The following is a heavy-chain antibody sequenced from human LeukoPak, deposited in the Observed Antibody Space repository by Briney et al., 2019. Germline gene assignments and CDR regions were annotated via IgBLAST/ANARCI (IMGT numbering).Heavy chain of an antibody. D-gene: IGHD3-10*01. J-gene: IGHJ6*02. CDR3: AREFRGYGMDV. CDR2: ISYDGSNK. V-gene: IGHV3-30-3*01. Sequence: GGSLRLSCAASGFTFSSYAMHWVRQAPGKGLEWVTVISYDGSNKYYADSVKGRFTISRDNSKNTLYLQMNSLRAEVTAVYYCAREFRGYGMDVWGQGTTVTVSS. CDR1: GFTFSSYA.